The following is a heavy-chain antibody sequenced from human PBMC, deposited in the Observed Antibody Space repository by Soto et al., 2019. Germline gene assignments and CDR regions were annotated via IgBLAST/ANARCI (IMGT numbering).Heavy chain of an antibody. J-gene: IGHJ4*02. V-gene: IGHV1-18*01. CDR1: GYDFTTYV. CDR3: ARGRYGDY. D-gene: IGHD1-1*01. Sequence: QVHLVQSGAEVKKPGASVKVSCKGSGYDFTTYVITWVRQAPGQGLEWMGWISAHNGNTNYAQKLQGRVTVTRDTSTSTAYMELRSLRSDDTAVYYCARGRYGDYWGQGALVTVSS. CDR2: ISAHNGNT.